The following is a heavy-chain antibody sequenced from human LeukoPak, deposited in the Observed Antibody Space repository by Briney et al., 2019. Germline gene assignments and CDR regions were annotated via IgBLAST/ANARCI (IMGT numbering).Heavy chain of an antibody. Sequence: ASVKVSCKTSGYSFIDYYIHWVRQAPGQGLEWMGWINSNSADTNYAQNFQGRVTMTRDTSISTAYMELSRLRSDDTALYYCARIGISARGTNFHHWGQGTLVTVSS. J-gene: IGHJ1*01. D-gene: IGHD6-13*01. CDR1: GYSFIDYY. V-gene: IGHV1-2*02. CDR3: ARIGISARGTNFHH. CDR2: INSNSADT.